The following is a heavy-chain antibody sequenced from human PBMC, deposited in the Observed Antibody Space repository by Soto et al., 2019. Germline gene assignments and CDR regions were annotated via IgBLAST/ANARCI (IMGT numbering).Heavy chain of an antibody. V-gene: IGHV3-33*01. Sequence: PGGSLRLSCAASGFTFSSYGMHWVRQAPGKGLEWVAVIWYDGSNKYYADSVKGRFTISRDNSKNTLYLQMNSLRAEDTAVYYCARDTYYYDSSGYYGGWFDPWGQGTLVTVSS. D-gene: IGHD3-22*01. CDR3: ARDTYYYDSSGYYGGWFDP. J-gene: IGHJ5*02. CDR2: IWYDGSNK. CDR1: GFTFSSYG.